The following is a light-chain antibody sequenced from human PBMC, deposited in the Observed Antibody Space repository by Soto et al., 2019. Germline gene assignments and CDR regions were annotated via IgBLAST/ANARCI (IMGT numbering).Light chain of an antibody. Sequence: DIQMTQSPSSLSASVGDRVTITCRASQSISSYLNWYQQKPVKVPKLLIYAASSLQSGVPSRFSGSGSGTDFTLTISSLQPEDFATYYCQQSYSTPWTFGQGTKVDIK. V-gene: IGKV1-39*01. CDR2: AAS. CDR1: QSISSY. J-gene: IGKJ1*01. CDR3: QQSYSTPWT.